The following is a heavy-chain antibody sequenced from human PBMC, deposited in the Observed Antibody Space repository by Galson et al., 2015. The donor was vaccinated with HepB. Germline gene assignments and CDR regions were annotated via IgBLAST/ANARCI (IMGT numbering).Heavy chain of an antibody. Sequence: SLRLSCAASGFTFSSYGMHWVRQAPGKGLEWVAVISYDGSNKYYADSVKGRFTISRDNSKNTLYLQMNSLRAEDTAVYYCAKTYYDFWSGYPGGYWGQGTLVTVSS. CDR2: ISYDGSNK. D-gene: IGHD3-3*01. CDR3: AKTYYDFWSGYPGGY. V-gene: IGHV3-30*18. J-gene: IGHJ4*02. CDR1: GFTFSSYG.